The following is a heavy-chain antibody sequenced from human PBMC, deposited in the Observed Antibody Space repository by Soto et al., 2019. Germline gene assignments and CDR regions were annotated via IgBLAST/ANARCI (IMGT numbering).Heavy chain of an antibody. CDR2: ISAYNGNT. D-gene: IGHD2-21*01. CDR3: ATLPPRIVVKVLPIPM. J-gene: IGHJ4*01. Sequence: ASVKVSCKASGYTFTSFGFSWVRQAPGQGLEWMGWISAYNGNTNYAQILQGRVTMITDTSTSTAYMELRSLRSDDTAVYYCATLPPRIVVKVLPIPMWGPGTLVTVSS. CDR1: GYTFTSFG. V-gene: IGHV1-18*01.